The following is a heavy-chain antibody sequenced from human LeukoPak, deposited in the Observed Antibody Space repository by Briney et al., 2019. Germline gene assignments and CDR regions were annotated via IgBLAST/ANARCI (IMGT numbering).Heavy chain of an antibody. CDR2: INHSGST. J-gene: IGHJ6*03. Sequence: SETLSLTCAVYGGSFSGYYWSWIRQPPGKGLEWIGEINHSGSTNYNPSPKSRVTISVDTSKNQFSLKLSSVTAADTAVYYCARHRRIVPAASYYYYYYMDVWGKGTTVTVSS. D-gene: IGHD2-2*01. CDR1: GGSFSGYY. V-gene: IGHV4-34*01. CDR3: ARHRRIVPAASYYYYYYMDV.